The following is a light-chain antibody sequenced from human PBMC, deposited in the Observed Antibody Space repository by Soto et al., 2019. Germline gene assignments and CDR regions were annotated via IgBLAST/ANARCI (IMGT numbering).Light chain of an antibody. Sequence: QSVLTQPPSASGTPGQRVTISCSGDTSNIGRNFVYWYQQLPRTAPKLLIYTNNQRPSGVPDRFSGSKSATSASLAISGLRSEDEADYFCAAWDDRLATLIFGGGTQLTVL. CDR3: AAWDDRLATLI. CDR2: TNN. V-gene: IGLV1-47*01. J-gene: IGLJ7*01. CDR1: TSNIGRNF.